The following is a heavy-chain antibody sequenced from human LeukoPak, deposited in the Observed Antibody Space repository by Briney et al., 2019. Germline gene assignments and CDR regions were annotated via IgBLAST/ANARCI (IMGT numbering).Heavy chain of an antibody. CDR1: GYTFTSYG. Sequence: ASVNVSCKASGYTFTSYGMHWVRQAPGQSLECMGWINAANGNTKYSQKFQGRVTITRDTSASTAYMELSSLRSEDTAVYYCARGGETGYYGYFDYWGQGTLVTVSS. CDR3: ARGGETGYYGYFDY. D-gene: IGHD3-9*01. J-gene: IGHJ4*02. CDR2: INAANGNT. V-gene: IGHV1-3*01.